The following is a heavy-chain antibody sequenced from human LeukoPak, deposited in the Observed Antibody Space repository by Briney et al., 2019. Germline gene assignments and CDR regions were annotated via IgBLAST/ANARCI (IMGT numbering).Heavy chain of an antibody. CDR1: GFTFSSYG. D-gene: IGHD6-13*01. CDR2: ISYDGSKK. V-gene: IGHV3-30*18. Sequence: GGSLRLSCAASGFTFSSYGMHWVRQARGKGLEWVAVISYDGSKKYYAGSVKGRFTISRDNSKNTLYLQMNSLRAEDTALYYCAKEFLPAAGFDYWGQGTLVTVSS. J-gene: IGHJ4*02. CDR3: AKEFLPAAGFDY.